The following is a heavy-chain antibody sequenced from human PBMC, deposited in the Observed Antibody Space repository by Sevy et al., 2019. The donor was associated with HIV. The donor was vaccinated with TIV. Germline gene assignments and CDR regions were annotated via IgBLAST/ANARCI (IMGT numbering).Heavy chain of an antibody. Sequence: GGSLRLSCAASGFTFSSYSMNWVRQAPGKGLEWVSSISSSSSYIYYADSLKGRFTISRDNAKNSLYLQMNSLRAEDTAVYYCASMGVSVAGPSWGQGTLVTVSS. V-gene: IGHV3-21*01. CDR2: ISSSSSYI. CDR3: ASMGVSVAGPS. D-gene: IGHD6-19*01. J-gene: IGHJ4*02. CDR1: GFTFSSYS.